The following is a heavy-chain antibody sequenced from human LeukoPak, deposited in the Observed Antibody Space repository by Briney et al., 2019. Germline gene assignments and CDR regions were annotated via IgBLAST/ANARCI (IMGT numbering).Heavy chain of an antibody. CDR3: AKGGWFGEIWAFDI. Sequence: GGSLRLSCAASGFTFSSYAMHWVRQAPGKGLEWVAVISYDGSNKYYADSVKGRFTISRDNSKNTLYLQMNSLRAEDTAAYYCAKGGWFGEIWAFDIWGQGTMVTVSS. CDR2: ISYDGSNK. V-gene: IGHV3-30*04. D-gene: IGHD3-10*01. CDR1: GFTFSSYA. J-gene: IGHJ3*02.